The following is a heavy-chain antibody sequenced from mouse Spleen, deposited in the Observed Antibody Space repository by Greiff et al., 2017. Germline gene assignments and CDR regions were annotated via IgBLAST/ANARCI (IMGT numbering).Heavy chain of an antibody. Sequence: EVHLVESGGGLVKLGGSLKLSCAASGFTFSSYAMSWVRQTPEKRLEWVATISSGGGNTYYPDSVKGRFTISRDNAKNTLYLQMSSLKSEDTAMYYCARDYYGSSYYFDYWGQGTTLTVSS. D-gene: IGHD1-1*01. CDR3: ARDYYGSSYYFDY. CDR1: GFTFSSYA. J-gene: IGHJ2*01. CDR2: ISSGGGNT. V-gene: IGHV5-9-3*01.